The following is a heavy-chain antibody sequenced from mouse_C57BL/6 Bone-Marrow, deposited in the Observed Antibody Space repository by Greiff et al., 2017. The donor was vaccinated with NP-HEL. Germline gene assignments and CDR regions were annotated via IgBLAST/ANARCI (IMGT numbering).Heavy chain of an antibody. CDR1: GYTFTNYW. CDR3: ARGGHYSKNGFDY. D-gene: IGHD2-5*01. J-gene: IGHJ2*01. V-gene: IGHV1-63*01. CDR2: IYPGGGYT. Sequence: QVQLKESGAELVRPGTSVKMSCKASGYTFTNYWIGWAKQRPGHGLEWIGDIYPGGGYTNYNEKFKGKATLTADKSSSTAYLQFSSLTSEDSAIYYCARGGHYSKNGFDYWGQGTTLTVSS.